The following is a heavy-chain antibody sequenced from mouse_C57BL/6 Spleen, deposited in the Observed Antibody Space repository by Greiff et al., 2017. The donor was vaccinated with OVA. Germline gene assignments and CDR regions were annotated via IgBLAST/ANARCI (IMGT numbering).Heavy chain of an antibody. J-gene: IGHJ4*01. Sequence: EVQLQQSGPELVKPGASVKIPCKASGYTFTDYNMDWVKPSHGKNLEWIGDINPNNGGTIYNQKFKGKATLPVDKASSTAYMELRSLTSEDTAVYYCARRGDYEDAMDYWGQGTSVTVSS. CDR2: INPNNGGT. D-gene: IGHD2-4*01. CDR3: ARRGDYEDAMDY. V-gene: IGHV1-18*01. CDR1: GYTFTDYN.